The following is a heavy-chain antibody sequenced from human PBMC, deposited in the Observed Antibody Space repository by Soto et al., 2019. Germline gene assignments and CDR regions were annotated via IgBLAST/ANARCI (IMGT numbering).Heavy chain of an antibody. Sequence: EVQLLESGGVLVQPGGSLRLSCAASGFTFSKYAMSWVRQAPGKGLEWVSAISGSGGTTYYADSVRGRFTISRDNSKNTLYLQMNSLRAEDTAIYYCAKDVYGSGSRTFDYWGQGTLVTVSS. CDR2: ISGSGGTT. CDR1: GFTFSKYA. D-gene: IGHD3-10*01. J-gene: IGHJ4*02. V-gene: IGHV3-23*01. CDR3: AKDVYGSGSRTFDY.